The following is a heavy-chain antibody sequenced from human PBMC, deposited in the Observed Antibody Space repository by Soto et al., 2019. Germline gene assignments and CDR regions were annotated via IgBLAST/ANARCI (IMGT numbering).Heavy chain of an antibody. V-gene: IGHV6-1*01. D-gene: IGHD3-10*01. CDR1: GDSVSSNSAA. CDR3: ARATRITMVRGVRKHDAFDI. J-gene: IGHJ3*02. CDR2: TYYRSKWYN. Sequence: PSQTLSLTCAISGDSVSSNSAAWNWIRQSPSRGLEWLGRTYYRSKWYNDYAVSVKSRITINPDTSKNQFSLQLNSVTPEDTAVYYCARATRITMVRGVRKHDAFDIWGQGTMVNVSS.